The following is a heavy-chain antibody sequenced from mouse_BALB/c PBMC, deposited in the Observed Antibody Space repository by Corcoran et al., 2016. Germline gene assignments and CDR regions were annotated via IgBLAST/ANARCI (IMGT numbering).Heavy chain of an antibody. Sequence: EVQLQQSGPELVKPGASVKISCKSSGYTFTDYNMHLVKQSHGKSLEWIGYIYPYNGGTGYNQKFKSKATLTVDNSSSTAYMELRSLTSEDSAVYYGARSAYGNYFDYGGQGTTLTVSS. D-gene: IGHD2-10*02. J-gene: IGHJ2*01. V-gene: IGHV1S29*02. CDR2: IYPYNGGT. CDR3: ARSAYGNYFDY. CDR1: GYTFTDYN.